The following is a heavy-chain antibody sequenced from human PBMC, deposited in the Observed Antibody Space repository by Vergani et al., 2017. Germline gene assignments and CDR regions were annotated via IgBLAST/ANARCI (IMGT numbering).Heavy chain of an antibody. D-gene: IGHD6-19*01. CDR1: GGSFSGYY. Sequence: QVQLQQWGAGLLKPSETLSLTCAVYGGSFSGYYWSWIRQPPGKGLEWIGEINHSVSTNYNPSLKSRVTISVDTSKNQFSLKLSSVTAADTAVYYCARAQRIAVAGQPSRGSYMDVWGKGTSVTVSS. CDR3: ARAQRIAVAGQPSRGSYMDV. V-gene: IGHV4-34*01. CDR2: INHSVST. J-gene: IGHJ6*03.